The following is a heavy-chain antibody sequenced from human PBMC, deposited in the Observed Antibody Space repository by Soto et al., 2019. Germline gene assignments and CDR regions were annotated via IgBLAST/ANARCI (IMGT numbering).Heavy chain of an antibody. Sequence: ASVKVSCKASGGTFSSYAISWVRQAPGQGLEWMGGIIPIFGTANYAQKFQGRVTITADESTSTAYMELSSLRSEDTAVYYCARERIAARPNYYYGMDVWGQGTTVTVSS. V-gene: IGHV1-69*13. CDR2: IIPIFGTA. J-gene: IGHJ6*02. CDR3: ARERIAARPNYYYGMDV. CDR1: GGTFSSYA. D-gene: IGHD6-6*01.